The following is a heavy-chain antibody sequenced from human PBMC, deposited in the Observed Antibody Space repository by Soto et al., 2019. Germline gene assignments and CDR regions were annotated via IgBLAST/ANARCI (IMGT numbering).Heavy chain of an antibody. V-gene: IGHV3-48*02. Sequence: EVQLVESGGGLVQPGGSLRLSCAASGFTFSSYSMNWVRQAPGKGLEWVSYISSSSSTIYYADSVKGRFTISRDNAKNSLYLQMNSLRDEDTAVYYCAREAAAGYLNWVDPWGQGTLVTVSS. CDR1: GFTFSSYS. D-gene: IGHD6-13*01. J-gene: IGHJ5*02. CDR2: ISSSSSTI. CDR3: AREAAAGYLNWVDP.